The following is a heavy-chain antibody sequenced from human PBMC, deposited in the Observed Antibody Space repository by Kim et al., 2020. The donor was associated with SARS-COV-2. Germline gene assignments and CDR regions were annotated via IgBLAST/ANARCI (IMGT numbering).Heavy chain of an antibody. CDR2: IWYDGSNK. Sequence: GGSLRLSCAASGFTFSSYGMHWVRQAPGKGLEWVAVIWYDGSNKYYADSVKGRFTISRDNSKHTLYLQMNSLRAEDTAVYYCAKGARITIFWLDIWGQGTMVTVSS. D-gene: IGHD3-9*01. V-gene: IGHV3-33*06. CDR1: GFTFSSYG. J-gene: IGHJ3*02. CDR3: AKGARITIFWLDI.